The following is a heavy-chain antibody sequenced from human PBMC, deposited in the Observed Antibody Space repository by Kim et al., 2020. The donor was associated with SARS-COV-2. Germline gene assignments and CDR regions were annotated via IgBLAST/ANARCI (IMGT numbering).Heavy chain of an antibody. J-gene: IGHJ5*02. CDR3: AHRDPLRGFDP. V-gene: IGHV2-5*01. CDR2: DK. Sequence: DKSYSRALKSRLTITKDTSQTQVVLTMTDMDPVDTATYYCAHRDPLRGFDPWGQGTLVTVSS.